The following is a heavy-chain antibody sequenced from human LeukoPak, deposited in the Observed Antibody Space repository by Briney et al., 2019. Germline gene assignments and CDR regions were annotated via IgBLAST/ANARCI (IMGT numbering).Heavy chain of an antibody. CDR3: ASEQYCSSTSCSIKGANF. CDR1: GGTFSSYA. CDR2: IIPIFGTA. V-gene: IGHV1-69*13. D-gene: IGHD2-2*01. J-gene: IGHJ4*02. Sequence: SVKVSCKASGGTFSSYAISWVRQAPGQGLEWMGGIIPIFGTANYAQKFQGRVTITADESTSTAYMELSSLRSEDTAVYYCASEQYCSSTSCSIKGANFWGQGTLVTVSS.